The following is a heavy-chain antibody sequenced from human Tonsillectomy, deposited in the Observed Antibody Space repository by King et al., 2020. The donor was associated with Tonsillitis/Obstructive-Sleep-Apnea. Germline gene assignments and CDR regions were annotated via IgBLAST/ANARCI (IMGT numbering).Heavy chain of an antibody. CDR1: GFNFSSYS. J-gene: IGHJ4*02. CDR2: ISFTSRTI. Sequence: VQLVESGGGLAHPGGSLRVSCAASGFNFSSYSMNWVRQAPGKGLEWISYISFTSRTIYYTDSVKGRFTISRDNAKNSRFLQMNSLRAEDTAVYYCARDYYADGVCDYWGQGTLFTVSS. D-gene: IGHD4-17*01. V-gene: IGHV3-48*01. CDR3: ARDYYADGVCDY.